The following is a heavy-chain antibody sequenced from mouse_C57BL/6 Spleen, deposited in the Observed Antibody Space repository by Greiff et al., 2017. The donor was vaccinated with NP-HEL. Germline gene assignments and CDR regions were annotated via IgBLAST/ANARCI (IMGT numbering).Heavy chain of an antibody. J-gene: IGHJ4*01. V-gene: IGHV1-82*01. Sequence: QVQLQQSGPELVKPGASVKISCKASGYAFSSSWMNWVKQRPGKGLEWIGRIYPGDGDTNYNGKFKGKATLTADKSSSTAYMQLSSLTSEDSAVYFCARDPLPRGAMDYWGQGTSVTVSS. CDR1: GYAFSSSW. D-gene: IGHD1-2*01. CDR3: ARDPLPRGAMDY. CDR2: IYPGDGDT.